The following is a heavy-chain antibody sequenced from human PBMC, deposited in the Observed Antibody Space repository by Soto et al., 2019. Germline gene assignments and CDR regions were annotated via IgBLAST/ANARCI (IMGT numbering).Heavy chain of an antibody. V-gene: IGHV5-51*01. J-gene: IGHJ3*02. CDR1: GYNFAGYW. CDR3: ARQQIPGELSGVGI. CDR2: IYPGDSDT. D-gene: IGHD1-26*01. Sequence: VESLQISCKGSGYNFAGYWIGWVRQMPGKGLELIGIIYPGDSDTRYSPSFQGQVTISADKSISTAYLQWSSLKASDTATYYCARQQIPGELSGVGIWGQGTMVTVS.